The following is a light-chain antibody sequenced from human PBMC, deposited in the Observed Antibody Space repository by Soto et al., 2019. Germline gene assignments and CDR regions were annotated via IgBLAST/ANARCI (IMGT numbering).Light chain of an antibody. Sequence: IVLTQSPATLSLTPGERATLSCRASQSVSSYVAWYQQKPGQAPRLLIYDASNRATGIPGRFSGSGSGTDFTLTISSLEPEDFAVYYCQQRMESFGQGTRLEI. J-gene: IGKJ5*01. V-gene: IGKV3-11*01. CDR1: QSVSSY. CDR3: QQRMES. CDR2: DAS.